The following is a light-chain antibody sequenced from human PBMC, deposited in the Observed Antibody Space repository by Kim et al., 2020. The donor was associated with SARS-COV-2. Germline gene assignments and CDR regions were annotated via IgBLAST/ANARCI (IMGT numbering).Light chain of an antibody. CDR2: RAS. J-gene: IGKJ1*01. CDR3: QQLNSYPWT. V-gene: IGKV1-9*01. Sequence: DIQLTHSSPFLSASIRDRVTMTCRASQDIGTYLAWYQQIPGKAPKLLIYRASTLQSGVPSRFSGSGSGTEFTLTINNLQPEDFAIYYCQQLNSYPWTFGQGTKVDIK. CDR1: QDIGTY.